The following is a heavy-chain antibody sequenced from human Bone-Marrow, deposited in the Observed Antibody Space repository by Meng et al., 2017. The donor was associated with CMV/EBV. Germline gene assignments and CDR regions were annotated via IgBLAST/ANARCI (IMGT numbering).Heavy chain of an antibody. J-gene: IGHJ4*02. V-gene: IGHV1-2*02. CDR1: GYSFTGYY. CDR3: ARTQPGPYYYDFWSGCLDY. Sequence: ASVKVSCKTSGYSFTGYYIHWVRQAPGQGLEWMGWINPNSAGTNYAQKFQGRVTITADKSTSTAYMELSSLRSEDTAVYYCARTQPGPYYYDFWSGCLDYWGQGTLVTVSS. CDR2: INPNSAGT. D-gene: IGHD3-3*01.